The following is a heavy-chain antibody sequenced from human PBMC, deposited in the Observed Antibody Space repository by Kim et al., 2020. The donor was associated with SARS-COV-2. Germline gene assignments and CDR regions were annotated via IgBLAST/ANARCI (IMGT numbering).Heavy chain of an antibody. Sequence: SENLSLTCTVSGGSISSYYWSWIRQPPGKGLEWIGYIYYSGSTNYNPSLKSRVTISVDTSKNQFSLKLSSVTAADTAVYYCARVGLWFGETPLTYFDYWGQGTLVTVSS. CDR3: ARVGLWFGETPLTYFDY. CDR1: GGSISSYY. D-gene: IGHD3-10*01. V-gene: IGHV4-59*13. J-gene: IGHJ4*02. CDR2: IYYSGST.